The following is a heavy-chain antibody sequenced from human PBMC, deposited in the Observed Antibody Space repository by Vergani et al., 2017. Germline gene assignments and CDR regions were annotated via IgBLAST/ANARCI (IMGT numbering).Heavy chain of an antibody. CDR1: GFTFSSYA. D-gene: IGHD5-12*01. J-gene: IGHJ4*02. CDR2: ISYDGSNK. V-gene: IGHV3-30-3*01. Sequence: QVQQVESGGGVVQPGRSLRLSCAASGFTFSSYAMHWVRQAPGKGLEWVAVISYDGSNKYYADSVKGRFTISRDNSKNTLYLQMNSLRAEDTAVYYCARDRGRVATMLDYWGQGTLVTVSS. CDR3: ARDRGRVATMLDY.